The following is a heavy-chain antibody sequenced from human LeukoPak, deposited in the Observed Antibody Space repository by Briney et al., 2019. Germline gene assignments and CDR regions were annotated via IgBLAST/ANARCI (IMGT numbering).Heavy chain of an antibody. CDR2: IYYSGST. CDR3: ARSSNWFDP. Sequence: SETLSLTCTVSGGSISSYCWSWIRQPPGKGLEWIGYIYYSGSTNYNPSLKSRVTISVDTSKNQFSLKLSSVTAADTAVYYCARSSNWFDPWGQGTLVTVSS. CDR1: GGSISSYC. D-gene: IGHD6-6*01. V-gene: IGHV4-59*01. J-gene: IGHJ5*02.